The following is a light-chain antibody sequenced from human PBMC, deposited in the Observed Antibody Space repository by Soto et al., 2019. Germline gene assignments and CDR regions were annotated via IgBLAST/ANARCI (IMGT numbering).Light chain of an antibody. Sequence: EIVMTQSPATLSVSPGEKATLSCGASQSISSNLAWYHQRPGQAPRLLIYGASTRATGIPARFSGSGSGTEFTLTISSLQSEDFAVYYCQQYNNWWTFGQGTRVEIK. CDR3: QQYNNWWT. CDR1: QSISSN. J-gene: IGKJ1*01. CDR2: GAS. V-gene: IGKV3-15*01.